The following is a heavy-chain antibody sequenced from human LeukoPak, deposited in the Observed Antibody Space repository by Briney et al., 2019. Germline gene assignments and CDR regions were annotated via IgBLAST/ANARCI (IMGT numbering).Heavy chain of an antibody. J-gene: IGHJ2*01. CDR1: GGSFSGYY. D-gene: IGHD6-19*01. CDR2: INHSGST. CDR3: ARGRSGWYKWYFDL. V-gene: IGHV4-34*01. Sequence: KPSETLSLTCAVYGGSFSGYYWSWIRQPPGKGLEWIGEINHSGSTNYNPSLKSRVTISVDTSKNQFSLKLSSVTAADTAVYYCARGRSGWYKWYFDLWGRGTLVTVSS.